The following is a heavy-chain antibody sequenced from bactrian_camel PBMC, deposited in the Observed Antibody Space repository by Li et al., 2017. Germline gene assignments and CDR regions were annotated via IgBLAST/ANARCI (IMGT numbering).Heavy chain of an antibody. CDR1: GYLYNSYY. CDR3: AADLVTDEPSLVEREYYY. V-gene: IGHV3S28*01. J-gene: IGHJ4*01. D-gene: IGHD1*01. CDR2: IATGSGNT. Sequence: QLVESGGGSVQAGGSLRLSCAASGYLYNSYYMGWFRQTPGKEREEVARIATGSGNTYYADSVKGRFTISRDNSENTLYLLMNSLKPEDTATYYCAADLVTDEPSLVEREYYYWGQGTQVTVSS.